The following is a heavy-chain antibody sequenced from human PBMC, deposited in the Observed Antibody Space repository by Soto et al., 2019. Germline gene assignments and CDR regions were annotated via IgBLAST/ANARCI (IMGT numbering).Heavy chain of an antibody. V-gene: IGHV4-61*08. D-gene: IGHD4-17*01. CDR1: GGSVSSGGYH. CDR2: IYYSGST. CDR3: ASYGDYPYYFDY. Sequence: QVQLQESGPGLVKPSETLSLTCTVSGGSVSSGGYHWSWIRQPPGKGLEWIGYIYYSGSTNYNPSLKNRVTISVDTSKNQFSLKLSSVTAADTAVYYCASYGDYPYYFDYWGQGNLVTVSS. J-gene: IGHJ4*02.